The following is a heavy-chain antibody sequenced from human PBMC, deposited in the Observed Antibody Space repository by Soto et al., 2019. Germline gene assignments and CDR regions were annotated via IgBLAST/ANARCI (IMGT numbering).Heavy chain of an antibody. CDR2: ISARAGS. CDR3: ARGAGPPWFEP. J-gene: IGHJ5*02. Sequence: SQTLSLTCTVSGGSINTYYWGWIREAARKGLGGVGPISARAGSNYSPSLTSRVTMAIDTSKNQFSLELTSLTAADAAVYYCARGAGPPWFEPWGQGTMVTVSS. V-gene: IGHV4-4*07. CDR1: GGSINTYY.